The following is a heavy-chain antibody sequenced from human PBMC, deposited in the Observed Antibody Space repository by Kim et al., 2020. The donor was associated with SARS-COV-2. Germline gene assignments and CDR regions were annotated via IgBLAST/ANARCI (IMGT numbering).Heavy chain of an antibody. D-gene: IGHD5-12*01. CDR3: AKDYRSGYSGYDIGD. CDR2: FSSGTGGLT. J-gene: IGHJ4*02. Sequence: GGSLRLSCAASGFTFINYAMNWVRQAPGKGLELVSAFSSGTGGLTYYADSVKGRFTISRDNSKNTLYLQMNSLRAEDTAVYYCAKDYRSGYSGYDIGDWGQGTLVTGSS. CDR1: GFTFINYA. V-gene: IGHV3-23*01.